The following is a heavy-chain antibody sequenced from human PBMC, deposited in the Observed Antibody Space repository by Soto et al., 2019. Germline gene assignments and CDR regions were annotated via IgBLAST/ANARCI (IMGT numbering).Heavy chain of an antibody. Sequence: PSQTLSLTCAISGDSVSSNSAAWNWIRQSPSRGLEWLGRTYYRSKWYNDYAVSVKSRITINPDTSKNQFSLQLNSVTPEDTAVYYCARDYNVEGDWLAYDAFDIWGQGTMVTVSS. CDR1: GDSVSSNSAA. J-gene: IGHJ3*02. CDR3: ARDYNVEGDWLAYDAFDI. V-gene: IGHV6-1*01. D-gene: IGHD2-21*02. CDR2: TYYRSKWYN.